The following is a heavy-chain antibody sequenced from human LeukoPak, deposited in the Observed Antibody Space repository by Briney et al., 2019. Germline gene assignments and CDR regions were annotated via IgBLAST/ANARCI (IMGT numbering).Heavy chain of an antibody. CDR3: AKAAGYSSSWYFDY. V-gene: IGHV3-53*05. J-gene: IGHJ4*02. CDR1: GFTVSDNY. Sequence: GGSLRLSCAASGFTVSDNYMSWVRQAPGKGLEWVSVAYSGDNTYYADSVKGRFTISRDNAKNSLYLQMNSLRAEDTALYYCAKAAGYSSSWYFDYWGQGTLVTVSS. CDR2: AYSGDNT. D-gene: IGHD6-13*01.